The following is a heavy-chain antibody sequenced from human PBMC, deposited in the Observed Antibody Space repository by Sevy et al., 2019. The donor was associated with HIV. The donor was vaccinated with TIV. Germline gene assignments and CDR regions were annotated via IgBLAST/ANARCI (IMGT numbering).Heavy chain of an antibody. CDR2: VNIYKANT. J-gene: IGHJ3*01. D-gene: IGHD1-26*01. CDR3: AGTGRRYSGSLHDAFGL. Sequence: ASVKVSCKASGYTFTSYGINWVRQAPGLGLEWMGWVNIYKANTNYAQKVQDRVTMTADTSTNTAYMELRSLRSDDTAGYFCAGTGRRYSGSLHDAFGLWGQGTMVTVSS. CDR1: GYTFTSYG. V-gene: IGHV1-18*04.